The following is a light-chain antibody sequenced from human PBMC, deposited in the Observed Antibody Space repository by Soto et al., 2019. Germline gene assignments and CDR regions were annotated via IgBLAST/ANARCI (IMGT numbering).Light chain of an antibody. J-gene: IGLJ2*01. V-gene: IGLV1-44*01. CDR1: XSSIGTNT. Sequence: QSVLTQPPSASGTPGQRVTISXXGSXSSIGTNTVNWYRQLPGTAPKLLIYGDNQRPSGVPDRFSGSKSGTSASLAISGLQSEDEADYYCAAWDGSLNNVLFGGGTKLTVL. CDR3: AAWDGSLNNVL. CDR2: GDN.